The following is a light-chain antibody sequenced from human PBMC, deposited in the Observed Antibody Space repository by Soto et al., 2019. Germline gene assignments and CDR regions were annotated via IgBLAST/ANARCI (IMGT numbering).Light chain of an antibody. CDR2: LGS. CDR1: QSLLHSNGYNY. J-gene: IGKJ1*01. Sequence: DIVMIQSPLSLPVTPGEPASISCRSSQSLLHSNGYNYLDWYLQKPGQSPQLLIYLGSNRASGVPDRFSGSGSGTDFTLKISRVEAEDVGVYYCMQALQTPTFGQGTKVDIK. V-gene: IGKV2-28*01. CDR3: MQALQTPT.